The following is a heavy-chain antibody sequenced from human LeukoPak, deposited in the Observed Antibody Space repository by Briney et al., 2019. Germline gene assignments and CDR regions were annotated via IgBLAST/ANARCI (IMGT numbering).Heavy chain of an antibody. D-gene: IGHD3-10*01. V-gene: IGHV3-48*04. CDR2: IGHTGSTM. CDR3: AIPPLSGTGSSRPLAGIDV. CDR1: GFSFSIYS. J-gene: IGHJ6*02. Sequence: GGSLRLSCVASGFSFSIYSLNWVRQAPGKGLEWVSYIGHTGSTMSYADSVRGRFTISRDNAKNSLYLQMNSLRAEGTAVYYCAIPPLSGTGSSRPLAGIDVWGQGTTVTVSS.